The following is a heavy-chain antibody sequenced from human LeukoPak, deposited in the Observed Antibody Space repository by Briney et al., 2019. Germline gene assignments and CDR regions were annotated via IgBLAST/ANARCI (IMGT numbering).Heavy chain of an antibody. CDR2: ISYDGRKT. CDR3: ARHLHYYGSGNYYYYFYAMDV. D-gene: IGHD3-10*01. V-gene: IGHV3-30*14. Sequence: GRSLRLSCVVSGFTFSSYAMHWVRQAPGKGLEWVAVISYDGRKTYYADSVKGRFTISRDNSKNTLYLQMNSLRADDTAVYYCARHLHYYGSGNYYYYFYAMDVWGQGTTVTVSS. J-gene: IGHJ6*02. CDR1: GFTFSSYA.